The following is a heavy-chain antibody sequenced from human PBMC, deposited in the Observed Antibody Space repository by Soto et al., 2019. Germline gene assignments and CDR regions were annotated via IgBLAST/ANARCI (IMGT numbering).Heavy chain of an antibody. CDR2: IYYSRST. D-gene: IGHD2-2*01. J-gene: IGHJ5*02. CDR3: ASVGHSSSTSRYEGLNWFDP. V-gene: IGHV4-59*12. Sequence: PSETPCLTSTVSGFSISSFDLIWIRQPPGKGLEWIGYIYYSRSTNYNPPLKSRVTISVDRSKNQFSLKLSSVTAADTAVYYCASVGHSSSTSRYEGLNWFDPWGQGTLVTVSS. CDR1: GFSISSFD.